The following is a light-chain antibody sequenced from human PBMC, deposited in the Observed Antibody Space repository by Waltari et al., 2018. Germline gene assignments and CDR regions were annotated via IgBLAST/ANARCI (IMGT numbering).Light chain of an antibody. CDR1: RAIANY. V-gene: IGKV1-16*01. CDR2: TAT. Sequence: DIQMTQSPSSVPASVGDRVAITCSASRAIANYLALLQQRPGVALKSLIHTATNLQTGRPCSFSGSGAATNFPLPINSLQPEDFGTFDCLLFNYYPQTFG. CDR3: LLFNYYPQT. J-gene: IGKJ5*01.